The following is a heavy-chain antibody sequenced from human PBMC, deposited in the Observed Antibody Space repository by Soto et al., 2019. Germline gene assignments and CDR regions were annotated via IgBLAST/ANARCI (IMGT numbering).Heavy chain of an antibody. J-gene: IGHJ4*02. Sequence: GGSLRLSCAASGFTFDDYAMHWVRQAPGKGLEWVSLISWDGGSTYYADSVKGRFTISRDNSKNSLYLQMNSLRAEDTALYYCAKDNLPPSMVRGVIGHPDYWGQGTLVTVSS. V-gene: IGHV3-43D*03. D-gene: IGHD3-10*01. CDR2: ISWDGGST. CDR3: AKDNLPPSMVRGVIGHPDY. CDR1: GFTFDDYA.